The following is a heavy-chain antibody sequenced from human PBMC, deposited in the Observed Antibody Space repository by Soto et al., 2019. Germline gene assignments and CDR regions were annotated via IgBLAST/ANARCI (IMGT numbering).Heavy chain of an antibody. V-gene: IGHV1-8*01. J-gene: IGHJ6*02. CDR2: MNPNSGNT. Sequence: ASVKVSCKASGYTFTSYDINWVRQATGQGLEWMGWMNPNSGNTGYAQKFQGRVTMTRNTSISTAYMELSSLRSEDTAVYYCERGGGALITIFWSGYYTAPYYYGMDVWGQGTTVTVSS. CDR1: GYTFTSYD. D-gene: IGHD3-3*01. CDR3: ERGGGALITIFWSGYYTAPYYYGMDV.